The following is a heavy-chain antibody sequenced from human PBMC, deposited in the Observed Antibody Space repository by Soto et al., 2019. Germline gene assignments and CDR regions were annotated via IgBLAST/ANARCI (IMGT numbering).Heavy chain of an antibody. Sequence: QVQLVQSGAEVRKPGASVKVSCKASGYTFTGYYLHWVRQAPGQGLEWMGWIYPNSGGTNFAQKFLGRVSMTRDTSLSTAYMELSSLRSDDTAVYYCARNSYDSGHSYYFYGMDVWGQGTTITVSS. CDR3: ARNSYDSGHSYYFYGMDV. CDR1: GYTFTGYY. V-gene: IGHV1-2*02. J-gene: IGHJ6*02. D-gene: IGHD3-10*01. CDR2: IYPNSGGT.